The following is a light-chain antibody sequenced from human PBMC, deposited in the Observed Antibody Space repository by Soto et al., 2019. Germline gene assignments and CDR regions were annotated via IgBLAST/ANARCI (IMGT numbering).Light chain of an antibody. CDR3: SSYTAGGTI. CDR1: SGDVGGYYY. Sequence: QSVLTQPASVSGSPGQSITISCTGTSGDVGGYYYVSWYQQLPGKAPKLMISEVSNRPSGVSNRLSGSKSGNTASLTISGLQAEDEADYYCSSYTAGGTIFGTGTKVTVL. CDR2: EVS. V-gene: IGLV2-14*01. J-gene: IGLJ1*01.